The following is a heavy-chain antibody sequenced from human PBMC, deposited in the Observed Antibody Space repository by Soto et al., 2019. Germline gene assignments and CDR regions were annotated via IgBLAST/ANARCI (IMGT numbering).Heavy chain of an antibody. J-gene: IGHJ5*02. CDR1: GFTFSSYA. V-gene: IGHV3-23*01. CDR2: ISGSGGST. CDR3: AKVETGYYDILTGFFDP. Sequence: TGGSLRLSCAASGFTFSSYAMSWVRQAPGKGLEWVSAISGSGGSTYYADSVRGRFTISRDNSKNTLYLQMNSLRAEDTAVYYCAKVETGYYDILTGFFDPWGQGTLVTVSS. D-gene: IGHD3-9*01.